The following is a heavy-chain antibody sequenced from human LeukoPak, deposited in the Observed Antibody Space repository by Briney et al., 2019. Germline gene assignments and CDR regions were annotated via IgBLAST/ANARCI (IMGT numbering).Heavy chain of an antibody. Sequence: PSETLSLTCTVPGGSISSYYWSWIRQPPGKGLEWIGYIYYSGSTNYNPSLKSRVTISVDTSKNQFSLKLSSVTAADTAVYYCARIVSGDYGDYVGGMDVWGQGTTVTVSS. CDR2: IYYSGST. V-gene: IGHV4-59*01. D-gene: IGHD4-17*01. CDR1: GGSISSYY. J-gene: IGHJ6*02. CDR3: ARIVSGDYGDYVGGMDV.